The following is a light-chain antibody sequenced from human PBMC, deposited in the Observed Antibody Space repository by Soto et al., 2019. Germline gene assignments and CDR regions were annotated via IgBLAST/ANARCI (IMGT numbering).Light chain of an antibody. V-gene: IGLV2-14*01. CDR2: EVS. J-gene: IGLJ1*01. CDR1: SSDVGGYKY. Sequence: QSALTQPASVSGSPGQSITISCTGTSSDVGGYKYVSWYHQYPGKAPKLMIYEVSNRPSGVSDRFSGSKSGNTASLTISGLQAEDEGDYYCNSYTSTNTWVFGTGTKLTVL. CDR3: NSYTSTNTWV.